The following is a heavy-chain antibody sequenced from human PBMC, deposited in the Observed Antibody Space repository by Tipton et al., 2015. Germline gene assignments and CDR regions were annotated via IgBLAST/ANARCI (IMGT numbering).Heavy chain of an antibody. V-gene: IGHV4-59*01. J-gene: IGHJ4*02. CDR3: ARLFPTVTGGLFDS. CDR2: IDYSGST. Sequence: TLSLTCTVSGGSINNNYWSWIRQPPGKGLEWIGYIDYSGSTAYNPSLKGRVSISADTSKAQLSLKLRSVTAADTAVYYCARLFPTVTGGLFDSWGQGTLVTVSS. CDR1: GGSINNNY. D-gene: IGHD4-17*01.